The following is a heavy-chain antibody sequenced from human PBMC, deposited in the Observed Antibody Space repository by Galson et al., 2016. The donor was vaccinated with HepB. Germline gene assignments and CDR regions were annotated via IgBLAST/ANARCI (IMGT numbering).Heavy chain of an antibody. V-gene: IGHV5-51*01. D-gene: IGHD3-3*01. Sequence: QSGAEVKKPGESLKISCKGSGYTFTNYWIGWVRQMPGKGLEWMAIIYPGDSDTRYSPSFQGQVTISADKSINTAFLQWSSLKASDTAIYYCARQFFQLGFRGYYYGMDVWGQGTTVTVSS. CDR2: IYPGDSDT. J-gene: IGHJ6*02. CDR3: ARQFFQLGFRGYYYGMDV. CDR1: GYTFTNYW.